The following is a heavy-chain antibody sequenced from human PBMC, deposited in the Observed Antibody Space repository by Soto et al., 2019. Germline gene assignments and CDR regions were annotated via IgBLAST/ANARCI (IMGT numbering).Heavy chain of an antibody. CDR3: ARGGHVVVVTAALDY. V-gene: IGHV1-46*01. CDR1: GDTFTDYY. Sequence: QVQLVQSGAEVKKPGASVKVSCKASGDTFTDYYIHWVRQAPGQGLEWMGTVNPSGGHTTYAQHFLGSMTMTRDTSTSTLYKELTILTSEDTAVYYCARGGHVVVVTAALDYWGQGTLVTVSS. D-gene: IGHD2-21*02. CDR2: VNPSGGHT. J-gene: IGHJ4*02.